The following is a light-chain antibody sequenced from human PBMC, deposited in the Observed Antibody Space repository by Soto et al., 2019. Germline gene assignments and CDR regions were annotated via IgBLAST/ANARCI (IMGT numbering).Light chain of an antibody. CDR1: QSISYY. Sequence: DIQMTQSPSSLSASVGDRVTITCRASQSISYYLNWYQQKPGRAPRLLIYTTSSLQSGVPSKLSGSASGTDFTLTISSLQPKDFATYYCQQSYTTPWTFGQGTKVEIK. CDR3: QQSYTTPWT. J-gene: IGKJ1*01. V-gene: IGKV1-39*01. CDR2: TTS.